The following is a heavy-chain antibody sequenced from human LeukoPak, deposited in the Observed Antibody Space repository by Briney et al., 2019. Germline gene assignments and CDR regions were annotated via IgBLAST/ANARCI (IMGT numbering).Heavy chain of an antibody. CDR2: ISGSGGST. D-gene: IGHD5-18*01. J-gene: IGHJ6*02. CDR3: AKEGYNYGRYYYGMDV. Sequence: PGGSLRLSCAASGFTFSSYAMSWVRQAPGKGLEWVSAISGSGGSTYYADSVKGRFTISRDNSKNTLYLQMNSLRAEDTALYYCAKEGYNYGRYYYGMDVWGQGTTVTVSS. V-gene: IGHV3-23*01. CDR1: GFTFSSYA.